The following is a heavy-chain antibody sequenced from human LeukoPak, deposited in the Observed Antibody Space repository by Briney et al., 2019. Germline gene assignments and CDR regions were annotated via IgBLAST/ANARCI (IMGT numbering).Heavy chain of an antibody. CDR2: INHSGST. CDR1: GGSISSYY. V-gene: IGHV4-34*01. D-gene: IGHD3-9*01. Sequence: SETLSLTCTVSGGSISSYYWSWIRQPPGKGLEWIGEINHSGSTNYNPSLKSRVTISVDTSKNQFSLKLSSVTAADTAVYYCARGWDYDILTGYEYDYWGQGTLVTVSS. J-gene: IGHJ4*02. CDR3: ARGWDYDILTGYEYDY.